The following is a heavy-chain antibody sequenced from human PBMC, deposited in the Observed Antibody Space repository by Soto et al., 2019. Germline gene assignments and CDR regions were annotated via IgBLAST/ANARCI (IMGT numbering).Heavy chain of an antibody. CDR1: GFTFRANA. D-gene: IGHD1-26*01. CDR3: ARDKIKGAPDYLDS. CDR2: IAYDGTIK. V-gene: IGHV3-30*14. Sequence: QEQLVESGGDVVQPGRSLTLSCAASGFTFRANAMHWVRQAPGKGLEWVAVIAYDGTIKIYRDSVKGRFTISRDDSKSTLYLQMNRLRPEDTAGYYFARDKIKGAPDYLDSWGQGTLVTVSS. J-gene: IGHJ4*02.